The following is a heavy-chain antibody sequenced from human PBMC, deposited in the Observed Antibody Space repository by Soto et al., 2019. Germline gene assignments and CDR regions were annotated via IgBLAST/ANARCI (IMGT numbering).Heavy chain of an antibody. CDR3: ARHLAVENDFWSGSLDY. CDR2: IYYSGST. Sequence: PSETLSLTCTVSGGSISSSSYYWGWIRQPPGKGLEWIGSIYYSGSTYYNPSLKSRVTISVDTSKNQFSLKLSSVTAADTAVYYCARHLAVENDFWSGSLDYWGQGTLVTVSS. D-gene: IGHD3-3*01. J-gene: IGHJ4*02. V-gene: IGHV4-39*01. CDR1: GGSISSSSYY.